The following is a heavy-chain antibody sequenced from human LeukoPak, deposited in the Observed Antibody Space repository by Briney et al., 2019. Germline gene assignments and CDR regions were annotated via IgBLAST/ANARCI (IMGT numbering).Heavy chain of an antibody. CDR1: GGSISSGSYY. J-gene: IGHJ4*02. CDR3: ARWGIAVAFDY. V-gene: IGHV4-30-4*08. D-gene: IGHD6-19*01. CDR2: IYYSGST. Sequence: SETLSLTCTVSGGSISSGSYYWSWIRQPPGKGLEWIGYIYYSGSTYYNPSLKSRVTISVDTSKNQFSLKLSSVTAADTAVYYCARWGIAVAFDYWGQGTLVTVSS.